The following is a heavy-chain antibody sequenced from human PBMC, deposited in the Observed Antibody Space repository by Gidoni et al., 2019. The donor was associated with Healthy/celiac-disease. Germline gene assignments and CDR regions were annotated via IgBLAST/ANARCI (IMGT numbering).Heavy chain of an antibody. CDR3: ARERIAAAGNLDY. Sequence: EVQLVESGGVLVQPGGSVRLSCAPSGFTFSNYWMHWVRQAPGKGLVWVSRINSDGSSTRYADSVKGRFTISRDNAKNTLYLHMNSLRAEDTAVYYCARERIAAAGNLDYWGQGTLVTVSS. V-gene: IGHV3-74*01. CDR1: GFTFSNYW. J-gene: IGHJ4*02. CDR2: INSDGSST. D-gene: IGHD6-13*01.